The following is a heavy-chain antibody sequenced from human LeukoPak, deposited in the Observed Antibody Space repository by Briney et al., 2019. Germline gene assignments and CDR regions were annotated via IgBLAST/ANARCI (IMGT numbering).Heavy chain of an antibody. Sequence: GGSLRLSCAASGFTFSNAWMSWVRRAPGKGLVWVGRIKRKTDGGTTDYAAPVKGRFTISRDDSKNTLYLHMNSLKTEDTAVYFCTTDTGGSGGYYIDYWGQGTLVTVSS. J-gene: IGHJ4*02. CDR1: GFTFSNAW. CDR2: IKRKTDGGTT. V-gene: IGHV3-15*01. D-gene: IGHD3-10*01. CDR3: TTDTGGSGGYYIDY.